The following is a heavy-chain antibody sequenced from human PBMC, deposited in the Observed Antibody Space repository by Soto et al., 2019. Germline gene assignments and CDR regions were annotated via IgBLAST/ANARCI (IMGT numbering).Heavy chain of an antibody. V-gene: IGHV3-53*04. D-gene: IGHD2-2*01. Sequence: GGSLRLSCAASGFTVSSNYMSWVRQAPGKGLEWVSVIYSGGSTYYADSVKGRFTISRHNSKNTLYLQMNSLRAEDTAVYYCARTYCSSTSCYVENAFDIWGQGTMVTVSS. CDR1: GFTVSSNY. CDR3: ARTYCSSTSCYVENAFDI. CDR2: IYSGGST. J-gene: IGHJ3*02.